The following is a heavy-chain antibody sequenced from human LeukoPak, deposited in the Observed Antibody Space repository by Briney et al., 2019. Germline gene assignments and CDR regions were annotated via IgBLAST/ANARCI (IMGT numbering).Heavy chain of an antibody. V-gene: IGHV3-30-3*01. CDR3: ARTHDSSGYYSEFYYYGMDV. CDR1: GFTFSSYA. D-gene: IGHD3-22*01. CDR2: ISYDGSNK. J-gene: IGHJ6*02. Sequence: PGRSQGLSCAASGFTFSSYAVHWVRQAPGKGLEWVAVISYDGSNKYYADSVKGRFTISRDNSKNTLYLQMNSLRAEDTAVYYCARTHDSSGYYSEFYYYGMDVWGQGTTVTVSS.